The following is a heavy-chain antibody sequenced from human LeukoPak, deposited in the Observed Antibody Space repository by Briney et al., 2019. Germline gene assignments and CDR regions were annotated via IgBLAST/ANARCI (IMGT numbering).Heavy chain of an antibody. J-gene: IGHJ5*02. Sequence: PSETLSLTCAVYGGSFSGYYWSWIRQPPGKGLEWIGEINHSGSTNYNPSLKSRVTISVDTSKNQFSLKLSSVTAADTAVYYCARAVTMVRGDGWFDPWGQGTLVTVSS. CDR1: GGSFSGYY. CDR2: INHSGST. CDR3: ARAVTMVRGDGWFDP. V-gene: IGHV4-34*01. D-gene: IGHD3-10*01.